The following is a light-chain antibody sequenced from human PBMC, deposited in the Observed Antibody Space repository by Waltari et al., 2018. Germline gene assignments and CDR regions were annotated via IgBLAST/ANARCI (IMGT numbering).Light chain of an antibody. CDR2: GAS. V-gene: IGKV3-20*01. Sequence: EIELTQSPGALSLSPGERATLSCRASQSVRSNYLAWYQQKPGQAPRLLIYGASSRATGIPDRFSGSGSGTDFTLTISRLEPEDFAVYYCQQYGISPWTFGQGTKVEIK. J-gene: IGKJ1*01. CDR3: QQYGISPWT. CDR1: QSVRSNY.